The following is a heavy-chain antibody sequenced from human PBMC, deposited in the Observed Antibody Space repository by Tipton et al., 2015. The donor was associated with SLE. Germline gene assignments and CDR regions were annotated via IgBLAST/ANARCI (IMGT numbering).Heavy chain of an antibody. CDR1: GFTFSIYT. D-gene: IGHD6-19*01. CDR2: ISYDGSNK. CDR3: AREIIAVAGTDAFDI. J-gene: IGHJ3*02. V-gene: IGHV3-30*04. Sequence: SLRLSCAASGFTFSIYTMHWVRQAPGKGLEWVAVISYDGSNKYYADSVKGRFTISRDNSKNTLYLQMNRLRAEDTAVYYCAREIIAVAGTDAFDIWGQGTMVTVSS.